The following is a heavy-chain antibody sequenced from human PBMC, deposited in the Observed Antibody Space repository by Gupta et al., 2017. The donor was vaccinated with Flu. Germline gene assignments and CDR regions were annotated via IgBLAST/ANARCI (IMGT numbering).Heavy chain of an antibody. V-gene: IGHV4-34*01. CDR1: GGSFSGYY. CDR2: INHSGST. D-gene: IGHD6-19*01. Sequence: QVQLQQWGAGLLKPSETLSLTCAVYGGSFSGYYWSWIRQPPGKGLEWIGEINHSGSTNYNPSLKSRVTISVDTSKNQFSLKLSSVTAADTAVYYCASEIAVAGTGPRYWGQGTLVTVSS. J-gene: IGHJ4*02. CDR3: ASEIAVAGTGPRY.